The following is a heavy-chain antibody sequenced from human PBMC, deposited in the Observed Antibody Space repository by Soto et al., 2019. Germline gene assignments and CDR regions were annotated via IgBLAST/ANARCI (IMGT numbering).Heavy chain of an antibody. Sequence: ASVKVSCKASGGTFSSYAISWVRQAPGQGLEWMGGIIPIFGTANYAQKFQGRVTITADESTSTAYMELSSLRSEDTAVYYCARAPSNQLLLYRAWGQGTLVTVSS. V-gene: IGHV1-69*13. CDR2: IIPIFGTA. CDR1: GGTFSSYA. CDR3: ARAPSNQLLLYRA. J-gene: IGHJ5*02. D-gene: IGHD2-2*01.